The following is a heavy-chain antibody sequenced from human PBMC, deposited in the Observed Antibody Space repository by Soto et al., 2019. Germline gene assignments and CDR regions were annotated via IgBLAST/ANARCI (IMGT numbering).Heavy chain of an antibody. D-gene: IGHD3-3*01. CDR2: ISYDGSNK. CDR3: AREALTIFGVVTEGTFDY. Sequence: RLSCAASGFTFSSYAMHWVRQAPGKGLEWVAVISYDGSNKYYADSVKGRFTISRDNSKNTLYLQMNSLRAEDTAVYYCAREALTIFGVVTEGTFDYWGQGTLVTVSS. J-gene: IGHJ4*02. CDR1: GFTFSSYA. V-gene: IGHV3-30-3*01.